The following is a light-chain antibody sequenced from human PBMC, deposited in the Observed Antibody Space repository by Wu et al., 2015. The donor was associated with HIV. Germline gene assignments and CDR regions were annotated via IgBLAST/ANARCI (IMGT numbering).Light chain of an antibody. J-gene: IGKJ2*03. Sequence: EIVLTQSPGTLSLSPGERATLSCRASQSVSSSYLAWYQQKPGQAPRLLIHGASSRAAGIPDRSSGGGSGTDFTLTISRLEPEDFAVYYCHQYGSSPPYSFGQGTKLEIK. V-gene: IGKV3-20*01. CDR1: QSVSSSY. CDR2: GAS. CDR3: HQYGSSPPYS.